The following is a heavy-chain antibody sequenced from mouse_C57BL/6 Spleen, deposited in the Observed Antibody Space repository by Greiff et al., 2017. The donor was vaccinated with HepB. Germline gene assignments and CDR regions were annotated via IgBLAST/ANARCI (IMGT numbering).Heavy chain of an antibody. CDR2: IHPNSGST. CDR1: GYTFTSYW. D-gene: IGHD2-4*01. V-gene: IGHV1-64*01. J-gene: IGHJ1*03. CDR3: AREDDYGSGYFDV. Sequence: VQLQQPGAELVKPGASVKLSCKASGYTFTSYWMHWVKQRPGQGLEWIGMIHPNSGSTNYNEKFKSKATLTVDKSSSTAYMQLSSLTSEDSAVYYCAREDDYGSGYFDVWGTGTTVTVSS.